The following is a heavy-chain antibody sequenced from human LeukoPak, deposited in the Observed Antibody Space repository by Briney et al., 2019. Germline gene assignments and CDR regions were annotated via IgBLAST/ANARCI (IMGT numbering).Heavy chain of an antibody. CDR3: ARDSKDCSSTSCYRLFDY. CDR1: GSSISSSNW. V-gene: IGHV4-28*03. D-gene: IGHD2-2*02. J-gene: IGHJ4*02. CDR2: IYYSGST. Sequence: SETLSLTCTVSGSSISSSNWWGWIRQPPGKGLEWIGYIYYSGSTYYNPSLKSRVTMSVDTSKNQISLKLSSVTAVDTAVYYCARDSKDCSSTSCYRLFDYWGQGTLVTVSS.